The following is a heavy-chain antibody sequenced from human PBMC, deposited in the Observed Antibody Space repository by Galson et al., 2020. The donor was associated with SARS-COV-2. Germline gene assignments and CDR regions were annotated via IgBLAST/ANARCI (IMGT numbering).Heavy chain of an antibody. CDR2: T. V-gene: IGHV4-59*01. J-gene: IGHJ5*02. D-gene: IGHD3-3*01. Sequence: TNYNPSLKSRVTISVDTSKNQFSLKLSSVTAADTAVYYCARDQRRITIFGVVIPGTGWFDPWGQGTLVTVSS. CDR3: ARDQRRITIFGVVIPGTGWFDP.